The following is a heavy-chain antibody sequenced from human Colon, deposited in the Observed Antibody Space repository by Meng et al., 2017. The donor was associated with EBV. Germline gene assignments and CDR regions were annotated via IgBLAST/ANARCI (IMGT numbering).Heavy chain of an antibody. CDR2: IYYSGST. CDR3: ARVSSGWDYFDY. Sequence: QVERHAPGPGPVKPSQTLSLTCTVSGGSVSSGGYYWTWIRQHPGKGLEWFGHIYYSGSTFYNPSLKRRVIISIDTSKNQFSLNLRSVTAADTAVYYCARVSSGWDYFDYWGQGTLVTVSS. J-gene: IGHJ4*02. CDR1: GGSVSSGGYY. D-gene: IGHD6-19*01. V-gene: IGHV4-31*03.